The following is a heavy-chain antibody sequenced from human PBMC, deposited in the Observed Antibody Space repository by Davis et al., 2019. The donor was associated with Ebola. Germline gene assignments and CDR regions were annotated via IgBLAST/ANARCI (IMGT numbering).Heavy chain of an antibody. CDR3: ARLGTVPEWTRFDY. J-gene: IGHJ4*02. CDR1: AGSISSYY. D-gene: IGHD4-17*01. CDR2: IYYSGST. Sequence: MPSETLSLTCTVSAGSISSYYWSWIRQPPGKGLEWIGYIYYSGSTNYNPSLKSRVTISVDTSKNQFSLKLSSVTAADTAVYYCARLGTVPEWTRFDYWGQGTLVTVSS. V-gene: IGHV4-59*08.